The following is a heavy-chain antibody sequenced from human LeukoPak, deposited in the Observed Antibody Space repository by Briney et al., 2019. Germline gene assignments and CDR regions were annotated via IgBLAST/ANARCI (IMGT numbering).Heavy chain of an antibody. J-gene: IGHJ4*02. V-gene: IGHV3-11*01. Sequence: PGGSLRLSCTASGFTFSDYYMTWIRQAPGKGLEWVSYISSSGSPIDYADSVKRRFTISRDNAKNSLYLQMNSLRAEDTAVYYXXXVXXIVAAGTFDYWGQGTLVTVSS. D-gene: IGHD6-13*01. CDR2: ISSSGSPI. CDR1: GFTFSDYY. CDR3: XXVXXIVAAGTFDY.